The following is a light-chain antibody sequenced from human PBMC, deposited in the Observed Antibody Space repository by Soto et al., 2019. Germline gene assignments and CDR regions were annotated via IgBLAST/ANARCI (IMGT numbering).Light chain of an antibody. CDR2: EVS. Sequence: QSDLTQPASVSGSPGQSITISCTGTSSDIGGYNYVSWYQQHPGKVPKLMIFEVSNRPSGVSYRFSGSKSGNTASLTISGLQAEDEADYYCSSYTGSSTLYVFGTGTKLTVL. J-gene: IGLJ1*01. CDR1: SSDIGGYNY. CDR3: SSYTGSSTLYV. V-gene: IGLV2-14*01.